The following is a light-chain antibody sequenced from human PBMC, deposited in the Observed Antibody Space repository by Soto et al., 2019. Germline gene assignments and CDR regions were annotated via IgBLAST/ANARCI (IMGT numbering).Light chain of an antibody. Sequence: DIPMTQSPSTLSASVGDRVTITCRAGQSISSWLAWYQQKPGKAPKLLIYGASSLESGVPSRFSGSGSGTEFTLTISSLQPDDFATYYCQQYNSYSETFGQGTKVEIK. CDR3: QQYNSYSET. CDR2: GAS. CDR1: QSISSW. J-gene: IGKJ1*01. V-gene: IGKV1-5*01.